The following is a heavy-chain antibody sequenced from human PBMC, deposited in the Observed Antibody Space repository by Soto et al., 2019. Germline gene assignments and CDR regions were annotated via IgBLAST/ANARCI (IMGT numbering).Heavy chain of an antibody. J-gene: IGHJ4*02. CDR3: AKTFCTTAGCKKTVFDY. V-gene: IGHV4-39*01. CDR1: GGSISSGDSY. CDR2: ISVSGSA. D-gene: IGHD2-8*01. Sequence: QLLASGPGLAKPSETLSLTCTVSGGSISSGDSYWAWIRQPPGKGLEWIGTISVSGSAYYNPSLKSRVTISADTSKNQFSLRLSSVTASDTAIYYCAKTFCTTAGCKKTVFDYWGQGALVTVSS.